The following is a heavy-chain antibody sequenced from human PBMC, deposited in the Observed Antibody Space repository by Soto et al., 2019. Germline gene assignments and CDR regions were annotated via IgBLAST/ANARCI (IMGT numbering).Heavy chain of an antibody. Sequence: SETLSLTCTVSGGSISSSSYYWGWIRQPPGKGLEWIGSIYYSGSTYYNPSLKSRVTISVDTSKNQFSLKLSSVTAADTAVYYCARRTSGPRTDYFDYWGQGTLVNVSS. CDR2: IYYSGST. CDR3: ARRTSGPRTDYFDY. V-gene: IGHV4-39*01. J-gene: IGHJ4*02. CDR1: GGSISSSSYY.